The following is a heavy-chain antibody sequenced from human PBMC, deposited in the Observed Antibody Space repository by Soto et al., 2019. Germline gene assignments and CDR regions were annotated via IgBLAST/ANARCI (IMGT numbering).Heavy chain of an antibody. CDR1: GGSISSSSYY. J-gene: IGHJ4*02. CDR2: IYYSGST. V-gene: IGHV4-39*01. CDR3: ARPLIGGYFDY. D-gene: IGHD3-16*01. Sequence: QLQLQESGPGLVKPSETLSLTCTVSGGSISSSSYYWGWIRQPPGKGLEWIGSIYYSGSTYYNPSLKSRVTISVDTSKNQFSLKLSSVTAADTAVYYCARPLIGGYFDYWGQGTLVTVSS.